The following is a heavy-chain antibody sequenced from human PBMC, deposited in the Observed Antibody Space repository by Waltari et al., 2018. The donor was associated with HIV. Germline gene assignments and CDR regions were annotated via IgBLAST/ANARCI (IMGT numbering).Heavy chain of an antibody. V-gene: IGHV3-53*02. CDR1: GLTVSSNF. Sequence: EVQLVETGGGLIQPGGSLRLSCAASGLTVSSNFMNWVRQAAGKGLEWVSLIYNNNSTYYADSVKGRFTISRDNSKNTLYLQMNSLRAEDTAVYYCARVRSTMGRFQGFDYWGQGTLVTVSS. CDR2: IYNNNST. J-gene: IGHJ4*02. CDR3: ARVRSTMGRFQGFDY. D-gene: IGHD1-26*01.